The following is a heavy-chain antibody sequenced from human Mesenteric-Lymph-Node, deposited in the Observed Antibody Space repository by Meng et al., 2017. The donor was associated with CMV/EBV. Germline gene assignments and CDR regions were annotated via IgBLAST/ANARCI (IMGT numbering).Heavy chain of an antibody. CDR1: GYTFTGYY. Sequence: ASVKVSCKASGYTFTGYYMHGVRQAPGQGLEWMGWINPNSGGTNYAQKFQGRVTMTRDTSISTAYMELSRLRSDDTAVYYCARSIVVVPAAIDATFHTKKLNYYYYGMDVWGQGTTVTVSS. J-gene: IGHJ6*02. D-gene: IGHD2-2*01. CDR2: INPNSGGT. CDR3: ARSIVVVPAAIDATFHTKKLNYYYYGMDV. V-gene: IGHV1-2*02.